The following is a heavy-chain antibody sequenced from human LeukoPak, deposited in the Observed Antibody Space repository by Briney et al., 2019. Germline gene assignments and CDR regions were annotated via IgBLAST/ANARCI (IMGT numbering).Heavy chain of an antibody. Sequence: ASVKVSCKASGYTFTSYYMHWVRQAPGQGLEWMGIINPSGGSTSYAQKFQGRVTMTRDTSTSTVYMELSSLRSEDTAVYYCARGKSDYDFWSGRYYYYYYMDVWGKGTTVTVSS. V-gene: IGHV1-46*01. D-gene: IGHD3-3*01. J-gene: IGHJ6*03. CDR1: GYTFTSYY. CDR2: INPSGGST. CDR3: ARGKSDYDFWSGRYYYYYYMDV.